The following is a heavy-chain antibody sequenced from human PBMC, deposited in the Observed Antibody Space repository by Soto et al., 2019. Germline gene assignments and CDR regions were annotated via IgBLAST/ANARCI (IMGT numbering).Heavy chain of an antibody. CDR1: GFTFRNYD. V-gene: IGHV3-13*05. CDR2: ISAAGDP. J-gene: IGHJ6*02. CDR3: ARTDRDCYGLDV. Sequence: EVQLVESGGGLVQPGGSLRLSCEASGFTFRNYDMHWVRQGTGKGLEWVSGISAAGDPDYADSVEGRFTISRENAQNSFILQMNSLRVGDTAVYYCARTDRDCYGLDVWGQGTTVIASS.